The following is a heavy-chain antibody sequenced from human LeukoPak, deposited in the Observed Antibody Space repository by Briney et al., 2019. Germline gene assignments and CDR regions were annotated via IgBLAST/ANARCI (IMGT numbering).Heavy chain of an antibody. J-gene: IGHJ4*02. V-gene: IGHV1-2*02. CDR2: INPNSGDT. CDR1: GYTFSDYY. Sequence: VASVKVSCKTSGYTFSDYYIHWIRQAPGQGLEWVGWINPNSGDTDYAQKLQGRVTMTTDTSTSTAYMELRSLRSDDTAVYYCARVWGYYFDYWGQGTLVTVSS. CDR3: ARVWGYYFDY. D-gene: IGHD3-16*01.